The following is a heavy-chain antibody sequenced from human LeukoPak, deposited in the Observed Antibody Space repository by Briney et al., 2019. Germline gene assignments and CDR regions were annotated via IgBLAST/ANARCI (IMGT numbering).Heavy chain of an antibody. V-gene: IGHV1-69*06. Sequence: GASVKVSCKASGGTFSSYAISWVRQAPGQGLEWMGGIIPIFGTANYAQKFQGRVTITADKSTSTAYMELSSLRSEDTAVYYCARGGGAYGDYGGDWFDPWGQGTLVTVSS. CDR3: ARGGGAYGDYGGDWFDP. D-gene: IGHD4-17*01. CDR2: IIPIFGTA. CDR1: GGTFSSYA. J-gene: IGHJ5*02.